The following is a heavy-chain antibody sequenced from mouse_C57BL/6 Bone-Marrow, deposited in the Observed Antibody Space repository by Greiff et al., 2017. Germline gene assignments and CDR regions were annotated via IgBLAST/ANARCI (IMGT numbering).Heavy chain of an antibody. CDR3: ARENHFPDY. Sequence: EVMLVESGGGLVKPGGSLKLSCAASGFTFSSYAMSWVRQTPEKRLEWVATISDGGSYTYYPDNVKGRCTISRDNAKNNLYLQMSHLKSEDTAMYYCARENHFPDYWGQGTTLTVSS. CDR2: ISDGGSYT. V-gene: IGHV5-4*01. J-gene: IGHJ2*01. CDR1: GFTFSSYA.